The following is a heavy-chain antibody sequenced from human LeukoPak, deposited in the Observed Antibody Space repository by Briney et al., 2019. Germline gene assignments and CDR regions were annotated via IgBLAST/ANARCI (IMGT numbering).Heavy chain of an antibody. CDR3: ARDGKDYGDYGWFDP. CDR2: IYTSGST. D-gene: IGHD4-17*01. J-gene: IGHJ5*02. CDR1: GGTISRYY. Sequence: SETVSLTCTVSGGTISRYYWSWIRQPAGKGLEWIGRIYTSGSTNYNPSLKSRVTMSVDTSKNQFSLKLSSVTAADTAVYYCARDGKDYGDYGWFDPWGQGTLVTVSS. V-gene: IGHV4-4*07.